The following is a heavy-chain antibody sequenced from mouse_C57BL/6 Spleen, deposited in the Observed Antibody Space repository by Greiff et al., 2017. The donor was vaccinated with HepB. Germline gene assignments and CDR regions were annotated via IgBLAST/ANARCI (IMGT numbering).Heavy chain of an antibody. CDR3: TRGVYYYGSSYDWYFDV. D-gene: IGHD1-1*01. CDR1: GFTFSSYA. V-gene: IGHV5-9-1*02. J-gene: IGHJ1*03. CDR2: ISSGGDYI. Sequence: EVHLVESGEGLVKPGGSLKLSCAASGFTFSSYAMSWVRQTPEKRLEWVAYISSGGDYIYYADTVKGRFTISRDNARNTLYLQMSSLKSEDTAMYYCTRGVYYYGSSYDWYFDVWGTGTTVTVSS.